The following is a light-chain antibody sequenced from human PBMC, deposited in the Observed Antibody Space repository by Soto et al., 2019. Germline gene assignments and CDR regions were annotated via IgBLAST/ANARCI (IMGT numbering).Light chain of an antibody. V-gene: IGKV3-20*01. Sequence: VLTQSPGTLSLSPGERATLSCRASQSVSSSYLAWYQQKPGQAPRLLIYGASSRATGTPDRFSGSGSGTDFTLTISRLEXEDFAVYYCQQYGSSPWTFGQGTKVDIK. CDR2: GAS. CDR1: QSVSSSY. J-gene: IGKJ1*01. CDR3: QQYGSSPWT.